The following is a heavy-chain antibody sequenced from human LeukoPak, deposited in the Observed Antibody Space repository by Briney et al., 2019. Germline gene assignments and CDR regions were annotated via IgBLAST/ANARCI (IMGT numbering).Heavy chain of an antibody. D-gene: IGHD2-2*02. CDR3: AREGYCSSTSCYIDAFDI. CDR2: IIPIFGTA. Sequence: SVKVSCKASGGTSSSYAISWVRQAPGQGLEWMGGIIPIFGTANYAQKFQGRVTITADESTSTAYMELRSLRSDDTAVYYCAREGYCSSTSCYIDAFDIWGQGTMVTVPS. J-gene: IGHJ3*02. V-gene: IGHV1-69*13. CDR1: GGTSSSYA.